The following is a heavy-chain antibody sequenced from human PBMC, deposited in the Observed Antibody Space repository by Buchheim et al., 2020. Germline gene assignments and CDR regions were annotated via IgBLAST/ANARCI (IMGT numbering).Heavy chain of an antibody. D-gene: IGHD2-15*01. CDR1: GGPISSSNC. Sequence: QVQLQESGPGLVKPSGTLSLTCAVSGGPISSSNCWRWVRQPPGKGLEWIGEIYHSGSTNYNASLKSRVTISVDKSKNQFSLKLSSVTAADTAVYYCARGRGYCSGGSCYELGYWGQGTL. J-gene: IGHJ4*02. CDR2: IYHSGST. CDR3: ARGRGYCSGGSCYELGY. V-gene: IGHV4-4*02.